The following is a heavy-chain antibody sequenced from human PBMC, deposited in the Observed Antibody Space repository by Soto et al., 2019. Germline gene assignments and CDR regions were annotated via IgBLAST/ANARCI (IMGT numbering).Heavy chain of an antibody. CDR3: ATEKRTGPAAIPINWFDP. D-gene: IGHD2-2*01. Sequence: ASVKVSCKVSGYTLTELSMHWVRQAPGKGLEWMGGFDPEDGETIYAQKFQGRVTMTEDASTDTAYMELSSLRSEDTAVYYCATEKRTGPAAIPINWFDPWGQGTLVTVSS. CDR1: GYTLTELS. CDR2: FDPEDGET. J-gene: IGHJ5*02. V-gene: IGHV1-24*01.